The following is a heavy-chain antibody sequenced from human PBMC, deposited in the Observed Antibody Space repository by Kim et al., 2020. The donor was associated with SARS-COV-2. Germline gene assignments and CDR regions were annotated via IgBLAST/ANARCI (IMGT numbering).Heavy chain of an antibody. D-gene: IGHD1-26*01. J-gene: IGHJ4*02. CDR1: GFTFSSYA. CDR3: AKAHHPGIVGAVFDY. V-gene: IGHV3-23*01. CDR2: ISGSGGST. Sequence: GGSLRLSCAASGFTFSSYAMSWVRQAPGKGLEWVSAISGSGGSTYYADSVKGRFTISRDNSKNTLYLQMNSLRAEDTAVYYCAKAHHPGIVGAVFDYCGQGTLVTVSS.